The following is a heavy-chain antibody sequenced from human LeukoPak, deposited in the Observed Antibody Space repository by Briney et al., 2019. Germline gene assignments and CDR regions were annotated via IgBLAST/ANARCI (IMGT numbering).Heavy chain of an antibody. Sequence: GESLKISCKGSGYSFTSYWIGWVRQMPGKGLEWMGIIYPGDSDTRYSTSFQGQVTISADKSISTAYLQWSSLKASDTAMYYCARLSHRRAVAGDFFDYWGQGTLVTVSS. CDR1: GYSFTSYW. CDR3: ARLSHRRAVAGDFFDY. D-gene: IGHD6-19*01. CDR2: IYPGDSDT. V-gene: IGHV5-51*01. J-gene: IGHJ4*02.